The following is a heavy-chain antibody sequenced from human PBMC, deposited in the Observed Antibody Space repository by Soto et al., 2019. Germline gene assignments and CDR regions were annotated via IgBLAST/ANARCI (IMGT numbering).Heavy chain of an antibody. V-gene: IGHV3-30*18. CDR2: ISYEGSHT. CDR1: GFIFSSYG. CDR3: AKEVHCGGGSCSWSEGFDY. D-gene: IGHD2-15*01. Sequence: QVQLVESGGGVVQPGRSLRLSCAASGFIFSSYGMHWVRQAPGKGLEWVAVISYEGSHTYYADSVKGRFTITRDNSKNTLYRQMTSLRPEDTAVYYCAKEVHCGGGSCSWSEGFDYWGQGTLLTVSS. J-gene: IGHJ4*02.